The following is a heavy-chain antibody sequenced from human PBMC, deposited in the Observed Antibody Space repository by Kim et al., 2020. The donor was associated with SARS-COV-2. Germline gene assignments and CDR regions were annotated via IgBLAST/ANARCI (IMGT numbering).Heavy chain of an antibody. Sequence: ASVKVSCKASGYTFTSYAMHWVRQAPGQRLEWMGWINAGNGNTKYSQKFQGRVTITRDTSASTAYMELSSLRSEDTAVYYCARIPYCPNGVCYVDWFDPWGQGTLVTVSS. V-gene: IGHV1-3*01. D-gene: IGHD2-8*01. CDR3: ARIPYCPNGVCYVDWFDP. CDR2: INAGNGNT. CDR1: GYTFTSYA. J-gene: IGHJ5*02.